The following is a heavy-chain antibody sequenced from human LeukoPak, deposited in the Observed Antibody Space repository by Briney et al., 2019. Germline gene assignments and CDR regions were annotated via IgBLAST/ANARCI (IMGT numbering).Heavy chain of an antibody. Sequence: GGSLRLSCAASGFTFSSYAMHWVRQAPGKGLEWVAVISYDGSNKYYADSVKGRFTISRDNSKNTLYLHMNSLRAEDTAVYYCARGEVTVTTFYYYYGMDVWGQGTTVTVSS. CDR1: GFTFSSYA. D-gene: IGHD4-17*01. CDR3: ARGEVTVTTFYYYYGMDV. CDR2: ISYDGSNK. J-gene: IGHJ6*02. V-gene: IGHV3-30*04.